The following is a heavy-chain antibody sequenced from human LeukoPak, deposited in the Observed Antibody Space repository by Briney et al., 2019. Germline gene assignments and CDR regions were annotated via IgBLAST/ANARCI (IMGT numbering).Heavy chain of an antibody. CDR3: ARASSGYYDSSGYYRTGGRAGGVDY. J-gene: IGHJ4*02. Sequence: GGSLRLSCAASGFTFSSYSMNWVRQAPGKGLEWVSYISSSSSTIYYADSVKGRFTISRDNAKNSLYLQMNSLRDEDTAVYYCARASSGYYDSSGYYRTGGRAGGVDYWGQGTLVTVSS. CDR1: GFTFSSYS. CDR2: ISSSSSTI. D-gene: IGHD3-22*01. V-gene: IGHV3-48*02.